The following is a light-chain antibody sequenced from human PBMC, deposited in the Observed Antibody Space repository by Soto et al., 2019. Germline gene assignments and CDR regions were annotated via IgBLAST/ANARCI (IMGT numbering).Light chain of an antibody. J-gene: IGLJ3*02. CDR1: SSDVDIYNL. Sequence: QSVLTQPASVSGSPGQSITISCTGTSSDVDIYNLVSWYQQHPGKAPKLMIYEGSKRPSGVSNRFSGSKSGNTASLTISGLQAEDEADYYCCSYAGSRILLFGGGTKLTVL. CDR3: CSYAGSRILL. V-gene: IGLV2-23*01. CDR2: EGS.